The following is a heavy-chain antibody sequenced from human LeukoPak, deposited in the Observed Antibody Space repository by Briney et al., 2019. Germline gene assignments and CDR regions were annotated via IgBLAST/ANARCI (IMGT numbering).Heavy chain of an antibody. V-gene: IGHV3-23*01. Sequence: GESLKISCAASGFTFSSHAMTWVRQAPGKGLEWVSVISGSGDNTDYGDSVKGRFTISRDNSRNTVYLQMNSLRAEDTAVYYCTSFPRADTRDIVFDFWGQGALVTVSS. CDR1: GFTFSSHA. CDR2: ISGSGDNT. CDR3: TSFPRADTRDIVFDF. D-gene: IGHD2-15*01. J-gene: IGHJ4*02.